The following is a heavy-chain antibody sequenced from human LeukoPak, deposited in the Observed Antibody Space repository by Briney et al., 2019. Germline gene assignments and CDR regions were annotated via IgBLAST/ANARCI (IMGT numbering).Heavy chain of an antibody. D-gene: IGHD6-6*01. CDR1: GFTFSSYA. CDR3: ARDLVTALLISSINGMDV. J-gene: IGHJ6*02. CDR2: ISSSSSYI. Sequence: KSGGSLRLSCAASGFTFSSYAMSWVRQAPGKGLEWVSSISSSSSYIYYADSVKGRFTISRDNAKNSLYLQMNSLRAEDTAVYYCARDLVTALLISSINGMDVWGQGATVTVSS. V-gene: IGHV3-21*01.